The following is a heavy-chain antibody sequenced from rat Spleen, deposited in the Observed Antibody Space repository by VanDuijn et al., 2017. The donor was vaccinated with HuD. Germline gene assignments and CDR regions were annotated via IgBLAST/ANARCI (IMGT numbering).Heavy chain of an antibody. CDR1: GFTFSNYG. J-gene: IGHJ2*01. Sequence: EVQLVESGGGLVQPGRSLKLSCAASGFTFSNYGMHLIRQAPTKGREWVASTRPSGGSTYYRDSVKGRFTISRDNAKSTLYLQMDSLRSEDTATYYCATEEQLFDYWGQGVMVTVSS. V-gene: IGHV5-19*01. D-gene: IGHD1-10*01. CDR3: ATEEQLFDY. CDR2: TRPSGGST.